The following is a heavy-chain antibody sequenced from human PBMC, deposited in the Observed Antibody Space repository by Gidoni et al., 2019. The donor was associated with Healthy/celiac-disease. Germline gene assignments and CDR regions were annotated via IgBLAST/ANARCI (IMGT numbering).Heavy chain of an antibody. CDR3: ARDLGGPEGGAFDY. CDR2: IIPNFGTA. D-gene: IGHD2-15*01. V-gene: IGHV1-69*01. J-gene: IGHJ4*02. Sequence: QVQLVQSGAEVKKPGSSVKVSCKASGGTFSSYAISWVRQAPGQGREWMGGIIPNFGTANYAQKFQGRVTITADESTSTAYMERSSLRSEDTAVYYCARDLGGPEGGAFDYWGQGTLVTVSS. CDR1: GGTFSSYA.